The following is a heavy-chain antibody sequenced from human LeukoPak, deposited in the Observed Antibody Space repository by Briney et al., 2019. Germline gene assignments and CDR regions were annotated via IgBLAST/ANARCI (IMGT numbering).Heavy chain of an antibody. V-gene: IGHV1-18*01. CDR1: GYTFTSYG. D-gene: IGHD5-18*01. CDR3: ARTWIPLYYYYYYMDV. J-gene: IGHJ6*03. Sequence: GASVKVSCKASGYTFTSYGISWVRQAPGQGLEWMGWISAYNGNTNYAQKLQGRVTMTTDTSTSTAYMELRSLRSDDTAVYYCARTWIPLYYYYYYMDVWGKGTTVTISS. CDR2: ISAYNGNT.